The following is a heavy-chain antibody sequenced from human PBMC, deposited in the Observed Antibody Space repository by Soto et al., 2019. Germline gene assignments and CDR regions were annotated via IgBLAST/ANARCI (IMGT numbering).Heavy chain of an antibody. CDR3: ASSSAPGY. D-gene: IGHD6-25*01. CDR2: INHSGST. J-gene: IGHJ4*02. Sequence: QVQLQESGPGLVKPSGTLSLTCAVSGGSISSSNWWSWVRQPPGKGLEWIGEINHSGSTNFNPSLKSRVTISVDTSKNQFSRKLSSVTAADTAVYYCASSSAPGYWGQGTLVTVSS. CDR1: GGSISSSNW. V-gene: IGHV4-4*02.